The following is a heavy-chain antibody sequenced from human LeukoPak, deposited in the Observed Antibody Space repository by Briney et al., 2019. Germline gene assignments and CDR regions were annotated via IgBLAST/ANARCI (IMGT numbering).Heavy chain of an antibody. CDR1: GFTFSSYA. CDR3: ANHPITMVRGVAYYYGMDV. V-gene: IGHV3-23*01. J-gene: IGHJ6*02. CDR2: ICGSGGST. Sequence: GGSLRLSCAASGFTFSSYAMSCVRQAPGERLEWVSAICGSGGSTYYADSVKGRFTISRDNSKNTLYLQMNSLRAEDTAVYYCANHPITMVRGVAYYYGMDVWGQGTTVTVSS. D-gene: IGHD3-10*01.